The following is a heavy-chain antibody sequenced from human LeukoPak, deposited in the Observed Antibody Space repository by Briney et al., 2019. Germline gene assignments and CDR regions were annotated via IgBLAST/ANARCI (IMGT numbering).Heavy chain of an antibody. CDR1: GLTVSSNY. CDR2: IKQDGRER. V-gene: IGHV3-7*01. D-gene: IGHD1-26*01. J-gene: IGHJ4*02. Sequence: GGSLRLSCAASGLTVSSNYMSWVRQAPGKGLEWVANIKQDGRERSYVDSVKGRFSISRDNAKDSLYLQMNSLRAEDTAVYYCARSGGTYRFDYWGQGTLVTVSS. CDR3: ARSGGTYRFDY.